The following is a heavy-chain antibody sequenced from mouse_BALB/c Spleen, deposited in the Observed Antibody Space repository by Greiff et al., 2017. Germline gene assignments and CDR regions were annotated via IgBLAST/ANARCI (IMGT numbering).Heavy chain of an antibody. D-gene: IGHD1-1*01. CDR1: GFTFSSYG. Sequence: DVKLVESGGDLVKPGGSLKLSCAASGFTFSSYGMSWVRQTPDKRLEWVATISSGGSYTYYPASVKGRFTISRDNAKNTLYLQMSSLKSEDTAMYYCARGDDGYYFDYWGQGTTLTVSS. J-gene: IGHJ2*01. CDR3: ARGDDGYYFDY. CDR2: ISSGGSYT. V-gene: IGHV5-6*02.